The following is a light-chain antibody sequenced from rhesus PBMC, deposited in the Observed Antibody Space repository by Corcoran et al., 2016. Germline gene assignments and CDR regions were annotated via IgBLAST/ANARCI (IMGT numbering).Light chain of an antibody. CDR2: YAS. J-gene: IGKJ3*01. Sequence: DIQMTQSPSSLSASVGDTVTITCRASQGISNYLAWYQQKPGKVPNPLVYYASNLASGVPSRFRGSGSGTDFTLTFSSMQPEYFASYDCQQHYSYPLTFGPGTKLDIK. CDR1: QGISNY. V-gene: IGKV1S14*01. CDR3: QQHYSYPLT.